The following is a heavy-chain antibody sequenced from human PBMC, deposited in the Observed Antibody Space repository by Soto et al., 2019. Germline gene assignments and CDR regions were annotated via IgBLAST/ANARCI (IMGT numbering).Heavy chain of an antibody. CDR2: IPSRGRP. CDR1: GASVAGGSYY. D-gene: IGHD5-12*01. J-gene: IGHJ4*02. V-gene: IGHV4-30-4*01. Sequence: QVQLRESGPGLVKPSQTLSLTCSVSGASVAGGSYYWSWVRQPPGKGLEWIGYIPSRGRPFYHPSLTSRGTISADTSKNQLSLQLTSVTAAYTAVYYCARDTYSGYDFGLWGQGTLVTVSS. CDR3: ARDTYSGYDFGL.